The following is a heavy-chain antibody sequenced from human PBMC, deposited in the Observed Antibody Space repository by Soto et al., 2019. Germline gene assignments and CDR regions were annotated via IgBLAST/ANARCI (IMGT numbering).Heavy chain of an antibody. Sequence: SETLSLTCAVYGGSFSGYYWSWIRQPPGKGLEWIGEINHSGSTNYNPSLKSRVTISVDTSKNQFSLKLSSVTAADTAVYYCARETMVRGVIIGWFDPWGQGTLVTVSS. CDR3: ARETMVRGVIIGWFDP. J-gene: IGHJ5*02. CDR1: GGSFSGYY. V-gene: IGHV4-34*01. CDR2: INHSGST. D-gene: IGHD3-10*01.